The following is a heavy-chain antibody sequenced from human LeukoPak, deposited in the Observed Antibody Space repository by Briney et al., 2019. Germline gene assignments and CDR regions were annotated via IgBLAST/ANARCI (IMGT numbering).Heavy chain of an antibody. CDR1: GGSIITGNHY. V-gene: IGHV4-61*02. Sequence: SQTLSLTCTVSGGSIITGNHYWSWIRQPAGKGLEWIGRIYGSGTTSYNPSLKSRLTMSVDTSKNQFSLRLSSVTAADTAVYYCARDRRYASSNYYYYYLDVWGKGTTVTVSS. J-gene: IGHJ6*03. D-gene: IGHD3-16*01. CDR3: ARDRRYASSNYYYYYLDV. CDR2: IYGSGTT.